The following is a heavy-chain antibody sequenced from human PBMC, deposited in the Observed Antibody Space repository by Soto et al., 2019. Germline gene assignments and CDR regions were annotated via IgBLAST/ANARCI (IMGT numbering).Heavy chain of an antibody. Sequence: SETLSLTCTVSGGSISSYYWSWIRQPPGKGLEWIGYIYYSGSTNYNPSLKSRVTISVDTSKNQFSLKLSSVTAADTAVYYCARIDDWLYPNFDYWGQGTLVTVSS. V-gene: IGHV4-59*01. J-gene: IGHJ4*02. D-gene: IGHD3-9*01. CDR2: IYYSGST. CDR1: GGSISSYY. CDR3: ARIDDWLYPNFDY.